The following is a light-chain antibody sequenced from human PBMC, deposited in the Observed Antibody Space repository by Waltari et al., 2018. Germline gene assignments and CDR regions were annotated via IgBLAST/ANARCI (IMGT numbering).Light chain of an antibody. CDR2: KAS. V-gene: IGKV1-5*03. CDR3: QQYNNYSPLT. Sequence: DIQMTQFPSTLSASVGDRVTITCRASQSVSIWLAWYQQKPGNAPQLLIYKASSLESGVPSRFSGSGSGTEFTLTISGLQPDDFATYYCQQYNNYSPLTFGGGTKVEIK. J-gene: IGKJ4*01. CDR1: QSVSIW.